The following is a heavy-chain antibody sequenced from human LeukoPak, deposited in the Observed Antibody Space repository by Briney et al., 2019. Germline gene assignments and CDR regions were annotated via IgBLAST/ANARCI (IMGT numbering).Heavy chain of an antibody. CDR3: ARVLDTPNSYYFDL. CDR2: INHSGST. Sequence: SETLSLTCAVYGGSFSGYYWSWIRQPPGKGLEWIGEINHSGSTNYNPSLKSRVTISVDTSKNQSSLKLSSVTPEDTAVYYCARVLDTPNSYYFDLWGQGTLVTVSS. D-gene: IGHD5-18*01. CDR1: GGSFSGYY. V-gene: IGHV4-34*01. J-gene: IGHJ4*02.